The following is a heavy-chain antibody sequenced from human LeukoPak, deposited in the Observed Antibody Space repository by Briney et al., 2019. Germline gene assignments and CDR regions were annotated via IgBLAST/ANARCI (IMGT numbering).Heavy chain of an antibody. Sequence: PSETLSLTCSVSGASIRSYYWTWIRQPPGKGLEWIGYVYYSGSTNYNPSLESRVTISVDTSKNLFSLKLSSVTAADTAVYYCARGSWEEYYYDSSGPLGYWGQGTLVTVSS. CDR2: VYYSGST. D-gene: IGHD3-22*01. CDR3: ARGSWEEYYYDSSGPLGY. CDR1: GASIRSYY. V-gene: IGHV4-59*12. J-gene: IGHJ4*02.